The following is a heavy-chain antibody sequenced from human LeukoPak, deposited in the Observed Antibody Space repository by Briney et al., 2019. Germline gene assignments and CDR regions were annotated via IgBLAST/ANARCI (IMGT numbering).Heavy chain of an antibody. CDR2: INPSGGST. Sequence: ASVKVSCKAYGYIFTSYYMHWVRQAPGQGLEWMGIINPSGGSTSYAQKFQDRVTMTRDTSTSTVYMELSSLRSEDTAVYFCARSQGGGFFDYWGQGTLVTVSS. D-gene: IGHD3-16*01. J-gene: IGHJ4*02. CDR1: GYIFTSYY. V-gene: IGHV1-46*01. CDR3: ARSQGGGFFDY.